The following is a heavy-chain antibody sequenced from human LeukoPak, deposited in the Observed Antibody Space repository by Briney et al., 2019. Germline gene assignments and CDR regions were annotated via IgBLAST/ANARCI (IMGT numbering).Heavy chain of an antibody. Sequence: PGGSLRLSCAASGFTFGSYWMSWVRQAPGKGLEWVANIKQDGSEKYYVDSVKGRFTISRDNAKNSLYLQMNSLRAEDTAVYYCARVKGSSWLPGWFDPWGQGTLVTVSS. CDR1: GFTFGSYW. J-gene: IGHJ5*02. CDR3: ARVKGSSWLPGWFDP. CDR2: IKQDGSEK. D-gene: IGHD6-13*01. V-gene: IGHV3-7*01.